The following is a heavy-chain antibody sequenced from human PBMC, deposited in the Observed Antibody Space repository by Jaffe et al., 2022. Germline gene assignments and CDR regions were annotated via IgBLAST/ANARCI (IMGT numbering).Heavy chain of an antibody. CDR3: ARDAPAHIVVVPAAYP. CDR1: GFTFSSYS. V-gene: IGHV3-48*01. D-gene: IGHD2-2*01. J-gene: IGHJ5*02. CDR2: ISSSSSTI. Sequence: EVQLVESGGGLVQPGGSLRLSCAASGFTFSSYSMNWVRQAPGKGLEWVSYISSSSSTIYYADSVKGRFTISRDNAKNSLYLQMNSLRAEDTAVYYCARDAPAHIVVVPAAYPWGQGTLVTVSS.